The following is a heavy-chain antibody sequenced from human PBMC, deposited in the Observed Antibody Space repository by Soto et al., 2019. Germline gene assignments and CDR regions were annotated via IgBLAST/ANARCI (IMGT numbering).Heavy chain of an antibody. CDR1: GGTFSSYG. Sequence: GASVKVSCKASGGTFSSYGISWVRQAPGQGLEWMGWISAYNGNTNYAQKLQGRVTMTTDTSTSTAYMELRSLRSDDTAVYYCARDPPTIASAGRGDYWGQGTLVTVSS. V-gene: IGHV1-18*01. D-gene: IGHD6-13*01. CDR2: ISAYNGNT. CDR3: ARDPPTIASAGRGDY. J-gene: IGHJ4*02.